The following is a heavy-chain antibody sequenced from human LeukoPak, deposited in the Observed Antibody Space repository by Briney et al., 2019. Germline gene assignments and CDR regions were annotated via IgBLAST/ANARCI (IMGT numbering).Heavy chain of an antibody. CDR1: GVFISSSSYY. J-gene: IGHJ5*02. CDR3: ARSKAHLSTSWYGTWFDP. D-gene: IGHD2-2*01. V-gene: IGHV4-39*07. CDR2: IYYTGST. Sequence: SETLSLTCTVSGVFISSSSYYWGWIRQPPGKGLEWIGSIYYTGSTYYNPSLKSRVTISVDTSKNQLSLKLSSVTAADTAVYYCARSKAHLSTSWYGTWFDPWGQGTLVTVSS.